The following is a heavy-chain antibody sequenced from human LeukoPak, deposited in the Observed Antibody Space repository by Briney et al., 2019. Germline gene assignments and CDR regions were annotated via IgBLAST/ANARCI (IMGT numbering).Heavy chain of an antibody. Sequence: ASVKVSCKASGCTFTSYAMNWVRQAPGQGLEWMGWINPNSGGTNYAQKFQGRVTMTRDTSISTAYMELSRLRSDDTAVYYCARDLGSDWYDYWGQGTLVTVSS. CDR3: ARDLGSDWYDY. V-gene: IGHV1-2*02. J-gene: IGHJ4*02. CDR2: INPNSGGT. CDR1: GCTFTSYA. D-gene: IGHD6-19*01.